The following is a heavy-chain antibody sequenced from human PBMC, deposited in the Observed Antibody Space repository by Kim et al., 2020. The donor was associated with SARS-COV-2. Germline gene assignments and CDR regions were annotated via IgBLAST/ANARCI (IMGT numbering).Heavy chain of an antibody. CDR2: ISSSSSYI. CDR1: GFTFSSYS. CDR3: ARDGEPQTRFRHYYGMDV. V-gene: IGHV3-21*01. Sequence: GGSLRLSCAASGFTFSSYSMNWVRQAPGKGLEWVSSISSSSSYIYYADSVKGRFTISRDNAKNSLYLQMNSLRAEDTAVYYCARDGEPQTRFRHYYGMDVWGQGTTVTVSS. J-gene: IGHJ6*02.